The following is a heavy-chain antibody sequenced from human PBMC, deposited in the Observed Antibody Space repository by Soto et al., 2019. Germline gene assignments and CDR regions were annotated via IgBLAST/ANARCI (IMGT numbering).Heavy chain of an antibody. Sequence: ASVKVSCKASGGTFSSYGISWVRQAPGQGLEWMGWISAYNGNTNYAQKLQGRVTMTTDTSTSTAYMELRSLRSDDTAVYYCARDMRWSPDGDFDYWGQGTLVTVSS. V-gene: IGHV1-18*01. CDR1: GGTFSSYG. CDR2: ISAYNGNT. D-gene: IGHD2-15*01. CDR3: ARDMRWSPDGDFDY. J-gene: IGHJ4*02.